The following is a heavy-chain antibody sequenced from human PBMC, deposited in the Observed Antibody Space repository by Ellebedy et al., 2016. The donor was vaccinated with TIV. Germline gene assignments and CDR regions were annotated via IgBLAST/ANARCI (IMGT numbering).Heavy chain of an antibody. CDR1: GFTFSSYA. Sequence: GESLKISCAASGFTFSSYAMTWVRQAPGKGLEWVSGVSGSGGETFYADSVKGRFTISRDNSKHIVYLQMNSLRAEDTAVYYCAKDRFSSAWYGGYFDYWGQGTLVTVSS. CDR3: AKDRFSSAWYGGYFDY. V-gene: IGHV3-23*01. J-gene: IGHJ4*02. D-gene: IGHD6-19*01. CDR2: VSGSGGET.